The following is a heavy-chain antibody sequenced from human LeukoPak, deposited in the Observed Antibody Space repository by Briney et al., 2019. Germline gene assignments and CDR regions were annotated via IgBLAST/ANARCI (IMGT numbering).Heavy chain of an antibody. J-gene: IGHJ4*02. CDR1: GFTFSSYA. D-gene: IGHD3-10*01. CDR3: VKGTTTYYGSGSYLDY. V-gene: IGHV3-64D*06. Sequence: GGSLGLSCSASGFTFSSYAMHWVRQAPGNGLEYVSAISSNGGSTYYADSVKRRFTISRDNSKNTLYLQMSSLRAEDTAVYYCVKGTTTYYGSGSYLDYWGQGTLVTVSS. CDR2: ISSNGGST.